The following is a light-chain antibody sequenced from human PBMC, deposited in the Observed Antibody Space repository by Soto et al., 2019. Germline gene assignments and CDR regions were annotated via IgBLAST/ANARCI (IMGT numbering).Light chain of an antibody. Sequence: DIQMTQSPSSLSASVEDRVIITCRASQSISNHLNWYQQKPGKAPKLLIFAASSLQSGVPSRFSGSRSGPDFTLTISSLQPEDFATYYCQQAHSLPLTFGGGTKVDIK. CDR1: QSISNH. CDR2: AAS. CDR3: QQAHSLPLT. V-gene: IGKV1-39*01. J-gene: IGKJ4*01.